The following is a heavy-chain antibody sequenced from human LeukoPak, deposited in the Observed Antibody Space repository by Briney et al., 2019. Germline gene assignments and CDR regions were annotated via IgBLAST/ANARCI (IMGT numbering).Heavy chain of an antibody. Sequence: GGSLRLSCAASGFTFSSYWMTWVRQAPGKGLEWVSTIKQDGSERYYVDSVKGRFSISRDNARNSLYLQMNSLRAEDTAVYYCAREYSSDWPTRFDYWGQGTLVTVSS. V-gene: IGHV3-7*01. J-gene: IGHJ4*02. D-gene: IGHD6-19*01. CDR2: IKQDGSER. CDR3: AREYSSDWPTRFDY. CDR1: GFTFSSYW.